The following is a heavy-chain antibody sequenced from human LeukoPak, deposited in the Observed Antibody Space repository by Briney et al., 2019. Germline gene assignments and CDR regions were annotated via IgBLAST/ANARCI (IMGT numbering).Heavy chain of an antibody. V-gene: IGHV1-2*02. CDR2: INPNSGGT. Sequence: ASVKVSCKASGYTFTGYYMHWVRQAPGQGLEWMGWINPNSGGTNYAQKFQGRVTMTRDTSISTAYMELRSLRSDDTAVYYCARAGYYYDSSGYYYADYWGQGTLVTVSS. J-gene: IGHJ4*02. CDR3: ARAGYYYDSSGYYYADY. D-gene: IGHD3-22*01. CDR1: GYTFTGYY.